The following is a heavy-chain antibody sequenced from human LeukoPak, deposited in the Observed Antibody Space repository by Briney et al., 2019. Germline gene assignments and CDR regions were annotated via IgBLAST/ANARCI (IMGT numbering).Heavy chain of an antibody. CDR1: GASISSYY. V-gene: IGHV4-59*04. CDR3: AKSGGYGLIDY. D-gene: IGHD1-26*01. J-gene: IGHJ4*02. CDR2: IYYSGST. Sequence: SETLSLTCTVSGASISSYYWGWIRQPPGKGLEWIGNIYYSGSTYYNESLESRVTISIDTSKNQFSLKLNSVTAADTAMYYCAKSGGYGLIDYWGQGTLVTVSS.